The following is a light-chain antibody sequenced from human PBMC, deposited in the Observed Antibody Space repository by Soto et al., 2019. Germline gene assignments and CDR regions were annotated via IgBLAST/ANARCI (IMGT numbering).Light chain of an antibody. CDR1: SSDVGGYNY. Sequence: QSALTQPRSASGSPGQSITISCTGTSSDVGGYNYVSWYQQHPAKAPKLIIFDVSKRPSGVPNRFSGSKSGNTASLTISGLRAEDEADYYCCSYVGRNTYVFGTGTQLTFL. J-gene: IGLJ1*01. CDR3: CSYVGRNTYV. CDR2: DVS. V-gene: IGLV2-11*01.